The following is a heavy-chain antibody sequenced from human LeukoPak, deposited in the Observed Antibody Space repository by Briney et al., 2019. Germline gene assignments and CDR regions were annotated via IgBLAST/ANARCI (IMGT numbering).Heavy chain of an antibody. CDR1: GGTFSSYA. Sequence: ASVKVSCKASGGTFSSYAISWVRQAPGQGLEWMGGIIPIFGTANYAQKFQGRVTVTADESTSTAYMELSSLRSEDTAVYYCARDASYYYGMDVWGQGTTVTVSS. CDR3: ARDASYYYGMDV. CDR2: IIPIFGTA. D-gene: IGHD3-16*01. J-gene: IGHJ6*02. V-gene: IGHV1-69*13.